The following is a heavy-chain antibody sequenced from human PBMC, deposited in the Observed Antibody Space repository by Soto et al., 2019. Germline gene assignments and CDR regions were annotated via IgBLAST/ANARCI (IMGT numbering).Heavy chain of an antibody. V-gene: IGHV3-48*01. CDR3: ARDGTIFGVVRAFDY. D-gene: IGHD3-3*01. Sequence: EVQLVESGGGLVQPGGSLRLSCAASGFTFSSYSMNWVRQAPGKGLEWVSYISSSSSTIYYADSVKGRFTISRDNAKNSLYLQMDSLGAEDTDVYYCARDGTIFGVVRAFDYWGQGTLVTVSS. CDR1: GFTFSSYS. CDR2: ISSSSSTI. J-gene: IGHJ4*02.